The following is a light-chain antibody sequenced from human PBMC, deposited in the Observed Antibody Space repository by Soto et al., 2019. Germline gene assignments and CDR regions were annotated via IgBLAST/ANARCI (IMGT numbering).Light chain of an antibody. J-gene: IGKJ4*01. Sequence: EIVLTQSPATLSLSPGERATLSCRASQSVSSFLAWYQQRPGQPPRLLIYDVSNRATGSQTRFSGSGSGTDFTLSISSLEPEDSAVYSCQQRINWSLTFGGGTKVEIK. CDR2: DVS. CDR1: QSVSSF. CDR3: QQRINWSLT. V-gene: IGKV3-11*01.